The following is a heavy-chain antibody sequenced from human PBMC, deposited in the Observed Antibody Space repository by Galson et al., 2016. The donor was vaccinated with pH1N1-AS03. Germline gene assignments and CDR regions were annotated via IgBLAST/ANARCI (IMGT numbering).Heavy chain of an antibody. J-gene: IGHJ2*01. CDR1: GFSLNTNGVG. CDR2: IYWNSEK. Sequence: PALVKPTQTLTLTCDFSGFSLNTNGVGVGWIRQPPGKPLEWLALIYWNSEKRYNPFLKGRLTITKDTSKNQVVLTMTNMAPGDTATYFCARKPPGSMVVTIWVGYFDLWGRGTLVAVSS. CDR3: ARKPPGSMVVTIWVGYFDL. D-gene: IGHD2-21*02. V-gene: IGHV2-5*01.